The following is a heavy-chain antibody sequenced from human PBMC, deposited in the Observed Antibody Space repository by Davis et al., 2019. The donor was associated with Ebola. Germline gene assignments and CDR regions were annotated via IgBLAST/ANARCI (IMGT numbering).Heavy chain of an antibody. Sequence: GEPLKISCAASGFTFSSYGMHWVRQAPGKGLEWVAVISYDGSNKYYADSVKGRFTISRDNSKNTLYLQMNSLRAEDTAVYYCARDGGKWELLGGCDYWGQGTLVTVSS. CDR1: GFTFSSYG. CDR2: ISYDGSNK. J-gene: IGHJ4*02. V-gene: IGHV3-30*03. D-gene: IGHD1-26*01. CDR3: ARDGGKWELLGGCDY.